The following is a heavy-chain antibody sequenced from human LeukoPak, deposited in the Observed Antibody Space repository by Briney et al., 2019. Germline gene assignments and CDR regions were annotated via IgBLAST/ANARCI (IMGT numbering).Heavy chain of an antibody. J-gene: IGHJ4*02. CDR2: INHSGST. CDR3: ASGYYYDSSFDY. Sequence: SETLSLTCAVYGGSFSGYYWSWIRQPPGKGLEWIGEINHSGSTNYNPSLKSRVTISVDTSKNQFSLKLSSVTAADTAVYYCASGYYYDSSFDYWGQGTLVTVPS. CDR1: GGSFSGYY. D-gene: IGHD3-22*01. V-gene: IGHV4-34*01.